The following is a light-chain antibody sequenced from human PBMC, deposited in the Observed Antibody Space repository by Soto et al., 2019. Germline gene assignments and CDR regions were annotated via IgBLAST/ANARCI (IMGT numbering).Light chain of an antibody. J-gene: IGKJ3*01. CDR3: QHSSKLPLT. Sequence: DIQMTQSPSSLSASVGDGVTITCRTSQSISTYLNWYHHKPGKAPKLLIYAASSLQSGVPSRFRGSGSDTHFPLTISSLQPEDFATYYCQHSSKLPLTVGPGTKVDIK. CDR1: QSISTY. V-gene: IGKV1-39*01. CDR2: AAS.